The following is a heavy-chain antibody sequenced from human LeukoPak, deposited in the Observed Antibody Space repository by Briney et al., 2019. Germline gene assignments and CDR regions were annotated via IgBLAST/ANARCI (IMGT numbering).Heavy chain of an antibody. Sequence: SVKVSCKASGGTFSSYAISWVRQAPGQGLEWMGGIIPIFGTANYAQKFQGRVTITADESTSAAYMELSSLRSEDTAVYYRARDGFGVVNNYYYGMDVWGQGTTVTVSS. D-gene: IGHD3-3*01. V-gene: IGHV1-69*13. CDR3: ARDGFGVVNNYYYGMDV. CDR1: GGTFSSYA. CDR2: IIPIFGTA. J-gene: IGHJ6*02.